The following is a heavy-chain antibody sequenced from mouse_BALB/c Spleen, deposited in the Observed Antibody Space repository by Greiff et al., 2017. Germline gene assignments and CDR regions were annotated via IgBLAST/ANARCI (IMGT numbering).Heavy chain of an antibody. D-gene: IGHD2-3*01. CDR3: ARDDDGYEGVWAMDY. J-gene: IGHJ4*01. V-gene: IGHV1S135*01. CDR1: GYSFTDYN. Sequence: VQLKESGPELVKPGASVKVSCKASGYSFTDYNMYWVKQSHGKSLEWIGYIDPYNGGTSYNQKFKGKATLTVDKSSSTAFMHLNSLTSEDSAVYYCARDDDGYEGVWAMDYWGQGTSVTVSA. CDR2: IDPYNGGT.